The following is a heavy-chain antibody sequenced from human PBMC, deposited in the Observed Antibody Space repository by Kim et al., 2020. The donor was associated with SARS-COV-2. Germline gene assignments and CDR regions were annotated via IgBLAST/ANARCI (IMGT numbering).Heavy chain of an antibody. Sequence: SETLSLTCTVSGGSISSSSYYWGWIRQPPGKGLEWIGSIDYSGSTYYNPSLKSRVTISVDTSKNQFYLKLSSVTAADTAVYYCARDYGDDSSGYYPSGWFDPWGQGTLVTVSS. CDR3: ARDYGDDSSGYYPSGWFDP. D-gene: IGHD3-22*01. V-gene: IGHV4-39*07. J-gene: IGHJ5*02. CDR2: IDYSGST. CDR1: GGSISSSSYY.